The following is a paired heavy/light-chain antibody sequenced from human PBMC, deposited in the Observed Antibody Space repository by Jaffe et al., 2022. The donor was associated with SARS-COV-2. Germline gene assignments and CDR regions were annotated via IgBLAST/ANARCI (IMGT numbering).Light chain of an antibody. CDR1: QSILFSSNNKNY. CDR3: QQYYKTPHT. J-gene: IGKJ2*01. CDR2: WAS. V-gene: IGKV4-1*01. Sequence: DIVMTQSPDSLAVSLGERATINCKSSQSILFSSNNKNYLVWYQQKPGQPPKLLIYWASTRGSGVPDRFSGSGSGTDFTLTINSLQAEDVAVYYCQQYYKTPHTFGQGTKLEIK.
Heavy chain of an antibody. J-gene: IGHJ6*02. CDR3: ARGGINCISGNCYSYGLDV. Sequence: EVQLVESGGGLVQPGGSLRLSCAASGFPFTSYGMHWVRQASGKGLMWVSRINSDGSVTTYADSVKGRFTISRDNAKNTLYLQMNSLRVDDTAVYYCARGGINCISGNCYSYGLDVWGQGTTVTVSS. CDR2: INSDGSVT. V-gene: IGHV3-74*03. CDR1: GFPFTSYG. D-gene: IGHD2-2*01.